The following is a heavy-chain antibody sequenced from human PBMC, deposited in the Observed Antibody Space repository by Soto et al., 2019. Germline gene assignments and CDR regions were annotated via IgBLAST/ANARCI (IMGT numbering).Heavy chain of an antibody. CDR3: PNEGGLRRSYYISSSYYFDF. V-gene: IGHV3-30*18. D-gene: IGHD1-26*01. Sequence: QVQLVESGGGVVQPGRSLRLSCVASGFTFSSYGMHWVRQAPGKGLEGVAIISYDGSNTYYADSVKGGFNFSRDNSEYTLYLQMNSRSGEDASVYYCPNEGGLRRSYYISSSYYFDFCGQGTLVTVSS. CDR1: GFTFSSYG. CDR2: ISYDGSNT. J-gene: IGHJ4*02.